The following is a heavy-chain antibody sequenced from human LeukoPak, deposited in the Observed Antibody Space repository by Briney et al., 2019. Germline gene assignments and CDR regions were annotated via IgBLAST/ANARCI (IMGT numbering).Heavy chain of an antibody. D-gene: IGHD4-11*01. CDR1: GFTFINYA. Sequence: PGGSLRLSCAASGFTFINYAMTWVRQAPGKGLEWVSAISGSGDGTFNADSVKGRFTISRDNSKNTLYLQMNSLRAEDTALYYCATSTVAKYDYWGQGTLVAVSS. CDR2: ISGSGDGT. V-gene: IGHV3-23*01. CDR3: ATSTVAKYDY. J-gene: IGHJ4*02.